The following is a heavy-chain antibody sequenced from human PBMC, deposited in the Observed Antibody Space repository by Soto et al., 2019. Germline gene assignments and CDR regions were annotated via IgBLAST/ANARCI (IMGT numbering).Heavy chain of an antibody. CDR3: ASSLGSGNYYNIPAS. CDR1: GYSISSNYY. D-gene: IGHD3-10*01. V-gene: IGHV4-38-2*01. Sequence: SETLSLTCAVSGYSISSNYYWGWIRQPPGKGLEWIGSVYHTGRTFYSPSHKSRVTILPDMSKNHFSLTLTSVTAADTAVYYCASSLGSGNYYNIPASWGQGILVTVSS. J-gene: IGHJ5*01. CDR2: VYHTGRT.